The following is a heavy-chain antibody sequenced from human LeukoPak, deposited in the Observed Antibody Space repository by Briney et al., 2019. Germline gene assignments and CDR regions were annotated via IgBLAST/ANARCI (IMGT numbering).Heavy chain of an antibody. Sequence: GASVKVSCKASGYTFTGYYMHWVRQAPGQGLEWMGWINPNSGGTNYAQKFQGRVTMTRDTSISTAYMELSRLRSDDTAVYYCARRTNGWAYDMYYFDYWGQGTLVTVSS. D-gene: IGHD3-22*01. CDR1: GYTFTGYY. V-gene: IGHV1-2*02. CDR2: INPNSGGT. CDR3: ARRTNGWAYDMYYFDY. J-gene: IGHJ4*02.